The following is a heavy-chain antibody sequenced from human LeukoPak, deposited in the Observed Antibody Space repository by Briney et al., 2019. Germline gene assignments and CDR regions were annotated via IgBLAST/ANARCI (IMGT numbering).Heavy chain of an antibody. CDR1: GFTFSSYA. CDR2: INHSGST. J-gene: IGHJ3*02. V-gene: IGHV4-34*01. CDR3: ARKYRGGGSLTPHDAFDI. D-gene: IGHD2-15*01. Sequence: SGGSLRLSCAASGFTFSSYAMSWIRQPPGKGLEWIGEINHSGSTNYNPFLKSRVTISVDTSKNQFSLKLSSVTAADTAVYYCARKYRGGGSLTPHDAFDIWGQGTMVTVSS.